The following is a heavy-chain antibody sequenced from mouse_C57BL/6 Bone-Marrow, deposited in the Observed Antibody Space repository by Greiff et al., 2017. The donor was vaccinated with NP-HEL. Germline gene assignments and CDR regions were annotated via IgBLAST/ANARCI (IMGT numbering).Heavy chain of an antibody. V-gene: IGHV1-47*01. Sequence: QVQLKQSGAELVKPGASVKMSCKASGYTFTTYPIEWVKQNHGKSLEWIGNFHPYNDDTEYNEKFKNKATLTVEKSSSTVYLELSRLTSDDSSVYYCARGGKYWYYFDYGGQGTTLTVSS. J-gene: IGHJ2*01. CDR3: ARGGKYWYYFDY. CDR2: FHPYNDDT. D-gene: IGHD2-1*01. CDR1: GYTFTTYP.